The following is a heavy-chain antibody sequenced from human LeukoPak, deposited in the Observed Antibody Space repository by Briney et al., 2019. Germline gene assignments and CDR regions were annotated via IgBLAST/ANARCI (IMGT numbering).Heavy chain of an antibody. J-gene: IGHJ6*03. CDR1: GGSISNYY. CDR2: IYYSGST. CDR3: ARGGDYDILTAGYYYYMDV. Sequence: SETLSLTCTVSGGSISNYYWSWIRQPPGKGLEWIGYIYYSGSTNYNPSLKSRVTISIDTSKNQFSLKLSSVTAADTAVYYCARGGDYDILTAGYYYYMDVWGKGTTVTVSS. V-gene: IGHV4-59*01. D-gene: IGHD3-9*01.